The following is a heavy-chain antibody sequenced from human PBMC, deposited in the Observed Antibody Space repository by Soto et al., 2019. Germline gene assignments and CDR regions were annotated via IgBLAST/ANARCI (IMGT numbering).Heavy chain of an antibody. CDR1: GFTFSNYA. V-gene: IGHV3-23*01. D-gene: IGHD6-13*01. J-gene: IGHJ4*02. CDR3: ARRSSSWYFDY. CDR2: ISGSGGST. Sequence: EVQLLESGGGLVQPGGSLRLSCAASGFTFSNYAMNWVRQAPGKGLEWVSVISGSGGSTYYAGSVKGRFTISRDNSRNTLYLQMNSLRAEDTAVYYCARRSSSWYFDYWGQGSLVTVSS.